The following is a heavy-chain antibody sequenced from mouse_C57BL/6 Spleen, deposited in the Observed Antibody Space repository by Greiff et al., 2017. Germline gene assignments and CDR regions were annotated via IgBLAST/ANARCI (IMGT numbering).Heavy chain of an antibody. D-gene: IGHD1-1*02. CDR1: GYTFTSYW. V-gene: IGHV1-52*01. J-gene: IGHJ2*01. CDR3: ARGRRSYYSFDY. Sequence: QVQLQQPGAELVRPGSSVKLSCKASGYTFTSYWMHWVKQRPIQGLEWIGNIDPSDSATHYNQKFKDKATLTVDKSSSTAYMQLSSLTSEDSAVYYCARGRRSYYSFDYWGQGTTLTVSA. CDR2: IDPSDSAT.